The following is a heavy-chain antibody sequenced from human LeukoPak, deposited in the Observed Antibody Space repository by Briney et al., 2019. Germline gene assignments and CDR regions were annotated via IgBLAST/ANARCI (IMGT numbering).Heavy chain of an antibody. CDR3: ALTDYDFWSGSLNYDAFDI. CDR1: GFSLSTSGVG. J-gene: IGHJ3*02. Sequence: SGPTLVNPTPTLTLTCTFSGFSLSTSGVGVGWIRQPPGKALEWLALIYWNDDKRYSPSLKSRLTITKDTSKNQVVLTMTNMDPVDTATYYCALTDYDFWSGSLNYDAFDIWGQGTMVTVSS. V-gene: IGHV2-5*01. D-gene: IGHD3-3*01. CDR2: IYWNDDK.